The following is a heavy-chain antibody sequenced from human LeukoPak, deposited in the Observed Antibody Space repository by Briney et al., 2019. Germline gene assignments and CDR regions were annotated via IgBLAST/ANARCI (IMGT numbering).Heavy chain of an antibody. CDR3: ARNRYPRLVIHTFDY. CDR2: IYHSGST. CDR1: GGSISSSSYY. D-gene: IGHD3-9*01. V-gene: IGHV4-39*07. J-gene: IGHJ4*02. Sequence: SETLSLTCTVSGGSISSSSYYWGWIRQPPGKGLEWIGSIYHSGSTYYNPSLKSRVTISVDTSKNQFSLKLSSVTAADTAVYYCARNRYPRLVIHTFDYWGQGTLVTVSS.